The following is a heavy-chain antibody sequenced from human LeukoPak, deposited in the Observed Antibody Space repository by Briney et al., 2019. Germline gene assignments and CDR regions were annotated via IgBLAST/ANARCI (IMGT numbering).Heavy chain of an antibody. J-gene: IGHJ4*02. Sequence: GGSLRLSCAASGFTFSSYSMNWVRQAPGKGLEWVSSISSSSSYIYYADSVKGRFTISRDNAKNSLYLQMNSLRAEDTAVYYCARHRYSGYDSDYWGQGTLVTVSS. D-gene: IGHD5-12*01. CDR2: ISSSSSYI. CDR3: ARHRYSGYDSDY. V-gene: IGHV3-21*01. CDR1: GFTFSSYS.